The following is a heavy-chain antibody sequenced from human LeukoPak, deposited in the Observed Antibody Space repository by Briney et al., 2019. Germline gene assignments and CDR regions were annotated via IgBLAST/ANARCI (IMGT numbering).Heavy chain of an antibody. D-gene: IGHD6-19*01. CDR1: GGSITNYY. CDR3: ARLVSGVGYFDS. V-gene: IGHV4-59*08. CDR2: IYYSGST. J-gene: IGHJ4*02. Sequence: PSETLSLTCTVSGGSITNYYWSWIRQPPGKGLEWIGYIYYSGSTNYNPPLKSRVTMSLDTSKNQFSLKLSSVTAADTAVYYCARLVSGVGYFDSWGQGTLVTVSS.